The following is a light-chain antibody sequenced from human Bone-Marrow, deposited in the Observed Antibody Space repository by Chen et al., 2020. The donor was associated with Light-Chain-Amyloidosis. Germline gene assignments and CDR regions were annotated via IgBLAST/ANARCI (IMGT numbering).Light chain of an antibody. V-gene: IGLV3-21*02. Sequence: SYVLTQSPSVSVAPGQTATIPCGGNNIGFKRVHWYQQRPGQAPVLVVHDDRDRPSGIPERFSGSNSGDTATLTISRVEAGDEADYYCQVWDTTNDHVVFGGGTKLTVL. J-gene: IGLJ3*02. CDR1: NIGFKR. CDR3: QVWDTTNDHVV. CDR2: DDR.